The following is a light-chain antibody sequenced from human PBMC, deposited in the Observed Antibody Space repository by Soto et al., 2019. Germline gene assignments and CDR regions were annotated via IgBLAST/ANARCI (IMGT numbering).Light chain of an antibody. J-gene: IGLJ1*01. CDR1: SSDIGAYDY. CDR2: EVN. Sequence: QSGLAQPASLSWSPGQSITISCTGTSSDIGAYDYLSLFQQHPGKAPKLMISEVNNRPSGVSNRFSGSKSGNTAYLTISGLQVEDEAEYFCFSSTTTSTHVFGTGTKVTVL. V-gene: IGLV2-14*01. CDR3: FSSTTTSTHV.